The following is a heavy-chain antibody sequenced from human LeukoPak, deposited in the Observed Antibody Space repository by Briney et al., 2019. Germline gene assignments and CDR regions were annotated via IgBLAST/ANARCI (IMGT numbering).Heavy chain of an antibody. D-gene: IGHD6-6*01. CDR1: GFTFDDYA. J-gene: IGHJ4*02. CDR3: AREATEYSGSSDY. V-gene: IGHV3-9*01. Sequence: GGSLRLSCAASGFTFDDYAMHWVRQAPGKGLGWVSGISWNSGSIGYADSVKGRFTISRDNAKNSLYLQMNSLRAEDTAVYFCAREATEYSGSSDYWGQGILVTVSS. CDR2: ISWNSGSI.